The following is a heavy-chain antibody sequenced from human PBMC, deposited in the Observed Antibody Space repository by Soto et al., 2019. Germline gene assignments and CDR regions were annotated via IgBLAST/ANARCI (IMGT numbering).Heavy chain of an antibody. Sequence: PGGSLRLSCAASGFTFSSYAMSWVRQAPGKGLEWVSTMSGSGGSTYYADSVKGRFAISRDSSKNTVYLQMNSLRAEDTAVYYCARAHPGSRGYSYGLGLFFDVWGPGTPVTVSS. J-gene: IGHJ4*02. D-gene: IGHD5-18*01. CDR3: ARAHPGSRGYSYGLGLFFDV. CDR2: MSGSGGST. CDR1: GFTFSSYA. V-gene: IGHV3-23*01.